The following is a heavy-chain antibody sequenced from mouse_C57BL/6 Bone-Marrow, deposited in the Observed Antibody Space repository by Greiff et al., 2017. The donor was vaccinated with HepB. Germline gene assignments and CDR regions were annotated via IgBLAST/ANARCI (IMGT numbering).Heavy chain of an antibody. V-gene: IGHV1-15*01. Sequence: QVQLQQSGAELVRPGASVTLSCKASGYTFTDYEMHWVKQTPVHGLEWIGAIDPETGGTAYNQKFKGKAILTADKSSSTAYMELRSLTSEDSAVYYCTRSKVPYYYGSRGFDDWGQDNTLTVSS. CDR2: IDPETGGT. J-gene: IGHJ2*01. CDR3: TRSKVPYYYGSRGFDD. D-gene: IGHD1-1*01. CDR1: GYTFTDYE.